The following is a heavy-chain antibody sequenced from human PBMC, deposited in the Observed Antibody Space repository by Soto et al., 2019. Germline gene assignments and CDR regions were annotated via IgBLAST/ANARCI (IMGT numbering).Heavy chain of an antibody. Sequence: ASVKVSCKASGGTFSSYAISWVRQAPGQGLEWMGGIIPIFGTANYAQKFQGRVTITADESTSTAYMELSSVTAADTAVYFCARHDGYDHYFDYWSQGALVTVSS. CDR1: GGTFSSYA. D-gene: IGHD5-12*01. CDR2: IIPIFGTA. J-gene: IGHJ4*02. V-gene: IGHV1-69*13. CDR3: ARHDGYDHYFDY.